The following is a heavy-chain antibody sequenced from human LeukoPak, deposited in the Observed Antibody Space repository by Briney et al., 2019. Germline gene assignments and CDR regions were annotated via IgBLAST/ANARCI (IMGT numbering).Heavy chain of an antibody. Sequence: GGSLRLSCAASGFAVNTKFMHWARQAPGKGLEWISVIYSGGLTYYADSVEGRFTISRDNSKNTLYLYMNSLRAEDTAVYYCARDEVTSGGGLESWGQGALVIVSS. CDR1: GFAVNTKF. D-gene: IGHD3-16*01. V-gene: IGHV3-53*01. CDR2: IYSGGLT. CDR3: ARDEVTSGGGLES. J-gene: IGHJ4*02.